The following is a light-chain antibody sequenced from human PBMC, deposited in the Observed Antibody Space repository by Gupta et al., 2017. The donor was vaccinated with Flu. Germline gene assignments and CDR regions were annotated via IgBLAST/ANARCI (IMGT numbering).Light chain of an antibody. Sequence: GQTVTITCQGDSLRGYFASWYQQRPGQAPRLVMYGENSRPSGIPDRFSGSTSGNTASLTITGAQAEDEADYFCNSRDTNVAYYVFGPGTKVTVL. CDR3: NSRDTNVAYYV. V-gene: IGLV3-19*01. CDR1: SLRGYF. J-gene: IGLJ1*01. CDR2: GEN.